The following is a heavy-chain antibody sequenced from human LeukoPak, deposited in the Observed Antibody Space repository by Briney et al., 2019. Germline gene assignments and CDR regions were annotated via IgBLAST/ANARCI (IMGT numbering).Heavy chain of an antibody. CDR1: GDSVSSNSAA. J-gene: IGHJ4*02. CDR3: AREIAAAGQPFDY. CDR2: TYYRSKWYN. V-gene: IGHV6-1*01. Sequence: SGTLSLTCAISGDSVSSNSAAWNWIRQSPSRGLEWLGRTYYRSKWYNDYAVSVERRLTINPDTSKNQFSLQLNSVTPEDTAVYYCAREIAAAGQPFDYCGQGTLVTVSS. D-gene: IGHD6-13*01.